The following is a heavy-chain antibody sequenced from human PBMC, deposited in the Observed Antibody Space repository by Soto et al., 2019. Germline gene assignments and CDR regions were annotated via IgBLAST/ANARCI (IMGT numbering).Heavy chain of an antibody. CDR2: ISSLNGNT. Sequence: QVHLVQSATEVKEPGASVTVSCKTSDSTFTGYTINWVRQAPGQGLEWLGWISSLNGNTNYARKYQGRLTMTTNTSATTAYMELRSLRSDDTAVYFCARGTVTSGRWFGPWGQGTLVTVSS. V-gene: IGHV1-18*04. D-gene: IGHD4-17*01. J-gene: IGHJ5*02. CDR1: DSTFTGYT. CDR3: ARGTVTSGRWFGP.